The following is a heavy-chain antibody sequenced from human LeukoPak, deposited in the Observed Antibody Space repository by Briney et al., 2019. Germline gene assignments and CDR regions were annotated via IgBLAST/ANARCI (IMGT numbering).Heavy chain of an antibody. CDR3: ARSAVSRGSGSYF. J-gene: IGHJ4*02. V-gene: IGHV1-2*02. CDR1: GYTFTGYY. CDR2: INPNSGGT. Sequence: ASVKVSCKASGYTFTGYYMHWVRQAPGQGLEWMGWINPNSGGTNYAQKFQGRVTMTRDTSISTAYMELRSLRSDDTAVYYCARSAVSRGSGSYFWGQGTLVTVSS. D-gene: IGHD3-10*01.